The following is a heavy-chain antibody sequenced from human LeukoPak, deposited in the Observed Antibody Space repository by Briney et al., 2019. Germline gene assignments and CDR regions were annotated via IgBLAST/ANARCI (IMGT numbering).Heavy chain of an antibody. CDR2: ISSSDSTI. V-gene: IGHV3-48*03. CDR3: ARAHYDILTGYKRPFDY. J-gene: IGHJ4*02. CDR1: GFTFSSYE. Sequence: GGSLRLSCAASGFTFSSYEMNWVRQAPGKGLEWVSYISSSDSTIYYADSVKGRFTISRDNAKNSLYLQMNSLRAEDTALYYCARAHYDILTGYKRPFDYWGQGTLVTVSS. D-gene: IGHD3-9*01.